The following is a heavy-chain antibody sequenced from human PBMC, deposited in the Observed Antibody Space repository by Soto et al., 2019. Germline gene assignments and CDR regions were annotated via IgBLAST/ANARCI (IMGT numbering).Heavy chain of an antibody. CDR2: INPNSGGT. V-gene: IGHV1-2*02. CDR3: ATYCSGGSCFATSGG. Sequence: ASVKVSCKASGYTFTGYYMHWVRQAPGQGLEWMGWINPNSGGTNYAQKFQGRVTMTRDTSISTAYMELSRLRSDDTAVYYCATYCSGGSCFATSGGWGQGTLVTVSS. D-gene: IGHD2-15*01. J-gene: IGHJ4*02. CDR1: GYTFTGYY.